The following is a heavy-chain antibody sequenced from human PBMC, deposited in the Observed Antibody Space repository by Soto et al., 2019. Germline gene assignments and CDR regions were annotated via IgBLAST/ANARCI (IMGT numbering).Heavy chain of an antibody. CDR2: IWYDGSNK. J-gene: IGHJ4*02. CDR1: GFTFSSYG. Sequence: GGSLRLSCAASGFTFSSYGMHWVRQAPGKGLEWVAVIWYDGSNKYYADSVKGRFTISRDNAKNTLYLQMNSLRAEDTAVYYCARVSSSWYEAFDYWGQGTLVTVSS. CDR3: ARVSSSWYEAFDY. V-gene: IGHV3-33*01. D-gene: IGHD6-13*01.